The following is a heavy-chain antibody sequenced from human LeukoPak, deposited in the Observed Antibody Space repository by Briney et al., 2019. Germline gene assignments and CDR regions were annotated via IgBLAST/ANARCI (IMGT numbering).Heavy chain of an antibody. J-gene: IGHJ4*02. D-gene: IGHD3-10*01. Sequence: GGSLRLSCAASAFTFRTYAMNWVRQAPGKGLEWVSAISGSGGSTYYADSVKGRFTISRDNSKNTLYLQMNSLRAEDTAVYYCAKDLITMVRGDFDYWGQGTLVTVSS. CDR3: AKDLITMVRGDFDY. V-gene: IGHV3-23*01. CDR2: ISGSGGST. CDR1: AFTFRTYA.